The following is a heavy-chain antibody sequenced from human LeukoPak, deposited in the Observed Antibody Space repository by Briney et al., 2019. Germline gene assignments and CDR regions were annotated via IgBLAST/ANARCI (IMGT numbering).Heavy chain of an antibody. CDR1: GFIVSYSY. CDR3: ARDSVGLDKSDD. J-gene: IGHJ4*02. D-gene: IGHD3/OR15-3a*01. CDR2: IYSGGST. V-gene: IGHV3-66*02. Sequence: GGSLRLSCAASGFIVSYSYMSWVRQAPGKGLEWVSLIYSGGSTFYADSVKGRFTISRDNSKNTLYLEMNSLRVEDTAVYYCARDSVGLDKSDDWGQGTLVTVSS.